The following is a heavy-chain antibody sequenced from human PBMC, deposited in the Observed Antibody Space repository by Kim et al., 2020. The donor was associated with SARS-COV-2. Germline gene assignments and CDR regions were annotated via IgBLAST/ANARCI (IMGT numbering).Heavy chain of an antibody. CDR3: ARLGHGGHPYAMDV. V-gene: IGHV2-70*11. Sequence: SGPTLVNPTQTLTLTCTFSGVSLTTGVMSVSWIRQSPGKALEWLARIDWDDDKYYRRSLQTRLTISKDTSKNQVILKMTNMGPMDTATYYCARLGHGGHPYAMDVWGQGTTVTVSS. CDR1: GVSLTTGVMS. J-gene: IGHJ6*02. CDR2: IDWDDDK. D-gene: IGHD2-2*01.